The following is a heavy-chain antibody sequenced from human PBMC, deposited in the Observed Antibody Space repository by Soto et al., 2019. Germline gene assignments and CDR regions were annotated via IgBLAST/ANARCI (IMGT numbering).Heavy chain of an antibody. J-gene: IGHJ6*02. CDR3: ASSPGVAAAGTRGYYYYGMDV. D-gene: IGHD6-13*01. CDR1: GGSFSGYY. Sequence: SETLSLTCAVYGGSFSGYYWTWIRQPPGTGLEWIGEINHSGSTNYNPSLKSRVTISVDTSKNQFSLKLTSVTAADTAVYYCASSPGVAAAGTRGYYYYGMDVWGQGTTVT. V-gene: IGHV4-34*01. CDR2: INHSGST.